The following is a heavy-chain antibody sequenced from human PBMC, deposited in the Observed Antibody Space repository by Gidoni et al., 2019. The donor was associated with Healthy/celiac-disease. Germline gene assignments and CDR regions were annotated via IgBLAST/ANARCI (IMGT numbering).Heavy chain of an antibody. CDR3: GRESGMIFGRGGMDV. Sequence: QLQLVQSGAESTKPAYPVNVSCTASGGTISRDAIRWVRQAPRQGLEWMGGIIPIFDTASDAQKCQGRVKITADESTSTACMEQSSLRCKDTAVYYCGRESGMIFGRGGMDVWGQGTTVTVSS. CDR1: GGTISRDA. CDR2: IIPIFDTA. D-gene: IGHD3-3*01. V-gene: IGHV1-69*01. J-gene: IGHJ6*02.